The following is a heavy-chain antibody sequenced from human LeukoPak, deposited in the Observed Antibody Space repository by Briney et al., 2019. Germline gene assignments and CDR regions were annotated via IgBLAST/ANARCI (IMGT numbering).Heavy chain of an antibody. V-gene: IGHV4-4*09. CDR1: GGSISSYY. Sequence: SETLSLTCTVSGGSISSYYWSWIRQPPGRGLEWIGYIYTSGSTNYNPSLKSRVTISVDTSKNQFSLKLSSVTAADTAVYYCARHGVTLEMATIEYYFDYWGQGTLVTVSS. J-gene: IGHJ4*02. D-gene: IGHD5-24*01. CDR3: ARHGVTLEMATIEYYFDY. CDR2: IYTSGST.